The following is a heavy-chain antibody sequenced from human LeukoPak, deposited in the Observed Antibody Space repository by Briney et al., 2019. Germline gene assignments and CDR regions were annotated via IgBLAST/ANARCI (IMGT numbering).Heavy chain of an antibody. CDR3: ARTLVVAATPFVY. D-gene: IGHD2-15*01. CDR2: INPNSGGT. Sequence: ASVKVSCKASGYTFTGYYMHWVRQAPGQGLEWMGRINPNSGGTNYAQKFQGRVTMTRDTSISTAYMELSRLRSDDTAVYYCARTLVVAATPFVYWGQGTLVTASS. CDR1: GYTFTGYY. V-gene: IGHV1-2*06. J-gene: IGHJ4*02.